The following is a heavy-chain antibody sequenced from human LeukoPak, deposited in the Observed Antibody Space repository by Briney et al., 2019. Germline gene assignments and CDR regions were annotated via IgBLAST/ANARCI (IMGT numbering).Heavy chain of an antibody. CDR3: AREEESGGWVKH. CDR2: IYYSGNT. Sequence: SETLSLTCTVSGGSITNYYWGWIRQPPGKGLEWMGYIYYSGNTKYNPSLKSRVTISADTSKNLFSLKLSSVTAADTAVYYCAREEESGGWVKHWGQGTLVTVSS. D-gene: IGHD6-19*01. CDR1: GGSITNYY. J-gene: IGHJ4*02. V-gene: IGHV4-59*01.